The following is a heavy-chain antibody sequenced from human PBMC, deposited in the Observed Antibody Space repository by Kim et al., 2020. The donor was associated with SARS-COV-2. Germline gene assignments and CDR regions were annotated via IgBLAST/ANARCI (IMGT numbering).Heavy chain of an antibody. Sequence: GGSLRLSCAASGFTFSSYAMHWVRQAPGKGLEWVAVISYDGSNKYYADSVKGRFTISRDNSKNTLYLQMNSLRAEDTAVYYCARDNRRHDSSGYLPPSAFDIWGQGTMVTVSS. CDR3: ARDNRRHDSSGYLPPSAFDI. J-gene: IGHJ3*02. V-gene: IGHV3-30*04. CDR1: GFTFSSYA. CDR2: ISYDGSNK. D-gene: IGHD3-22*01.